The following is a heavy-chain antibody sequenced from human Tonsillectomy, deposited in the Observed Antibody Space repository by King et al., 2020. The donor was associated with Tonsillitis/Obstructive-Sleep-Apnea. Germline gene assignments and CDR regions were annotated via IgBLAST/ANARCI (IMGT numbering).Heavy chain of an antibody. D-gene: IGHD2-2*02. V-gene: IGHV3-23*04. CDR2: ISGSGGST. CDR3: AKDFRDCSSTSCYRWFDP. J-gene: IGHJ5*02. CDR1: GFTFSSYA. Sequence: VQLVESGGGLVQPGGSLRLSCAASGFTFSSYAMSWVRQAPGKGLEWVSAISGSGGSTYSADSVKGRFTISRDNSKNTLYLQMNRLRAEDTAVYYCAKDFRDCSSTSCYRWFDPWGQGTLVTVSS.